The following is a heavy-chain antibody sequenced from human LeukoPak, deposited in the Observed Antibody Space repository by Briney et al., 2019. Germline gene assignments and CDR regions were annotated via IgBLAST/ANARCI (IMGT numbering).Heavy chain of an antibody. CDR1: GYTFTNYF. D-gene: IGHD3-9*01. Sequence: GASVKVSCKASGYTFTNYFMNWVRLAPGQGLEWMGWINTNTGNPTYAQGFTGRFVFSLDTSVSTAYLQITSLKAEDTAVYYCARAGDILTTYRVDSWGQGTLVTVSS. CDR3: ARAGDILTTYRVDS. V-gene: IGHV7-4-1*02. J-gene: IGHJ4*02. CDR2: INTNTGNP.